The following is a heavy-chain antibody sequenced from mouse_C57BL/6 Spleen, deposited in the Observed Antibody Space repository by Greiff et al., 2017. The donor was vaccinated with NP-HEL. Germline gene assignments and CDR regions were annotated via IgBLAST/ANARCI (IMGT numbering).Heavy chain of an antibody. J-gene: IGHJ2*01. D-gene: IGHD1-1*01. CDR2: IWTGGGT. CDR3: ARLYYYGSSPYYFDY. Sequence: VMLVESGPGLVAPSQSLSITCTVSGFSLTSYAISWVRQPPGTGLEWLGVIWTGGGTNYNSALKSRLSISKDNSKSQVFLKMNSLQTDDTARYYCARLYYYGSSPYYFDYWGQGTTLTVSS. CDR1: GFSLTSYA. V-gene: IGHV2-9-1*01.